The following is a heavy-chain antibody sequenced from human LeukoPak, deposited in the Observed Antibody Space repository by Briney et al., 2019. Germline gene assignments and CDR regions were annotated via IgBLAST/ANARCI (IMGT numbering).Heavy chain of an antibody. CDR3: ARVVTMIVDY. J-gene: IGHJ4*02. CDR1: GGSISSYY. CDR2: IYYSGST. V-gene: IGHV4-59*01. D-gene: IGHD3-22*01. Sequence: SETLSLTCTVSGGSISSYYWSWIRQPPGKGPEWIGYIYYSGSTNYNPSLKSRVTISVDTSKNQFSLKLSSVTAADTAVYYCARVVTMIVDYWGQGTLVTVSS.